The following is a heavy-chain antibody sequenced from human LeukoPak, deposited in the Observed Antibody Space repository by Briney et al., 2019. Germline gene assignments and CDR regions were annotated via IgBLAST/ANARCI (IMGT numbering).Heavy chain of an antibody. CDR2: ISYDGSNK. J-gene: IGHJ6*02. CDR1: GFTFSSYA. D-gene: IGHD6-13*01. CDR3: ARGASSLPPDYYYYGMDV. Sequence: PGRSLRLSCAASGFTFSSYAMHWVRQAPGKGLEWVAVISYDGSNKYYADSVKGRFTTSRDNSKNTLYLQMNSLRAEDTAVYYCARGASSLPPDYYYYGMDVWGQGTTVTVSS. V-gene: IGHV3-30-3*01.